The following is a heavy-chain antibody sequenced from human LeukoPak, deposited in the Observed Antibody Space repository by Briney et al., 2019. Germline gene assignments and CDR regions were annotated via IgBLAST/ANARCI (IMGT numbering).Heavy chain of an antibody. V-gene: IGHV1-69*05. CDR1: GGTFSSYA. CDR2: IIPIFGTA. J-gene: IGHJ4*02. CDR3: ARDGTYGSGSPM. Sequence: SVKVSCKASGGTFSSYAISWVRQAPGQGLEWMGRIIPIFGTANYAQKFQGRVTITTDESTSTAYMELRSLRSEDTAVYYCARDGTYGSGSPMWGQGTLVTVSS. D-gene: IGHD3-10*01.